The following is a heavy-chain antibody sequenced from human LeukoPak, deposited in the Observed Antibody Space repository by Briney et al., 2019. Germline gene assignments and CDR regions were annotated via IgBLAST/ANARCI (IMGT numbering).Heavy chain of an antibody. CDR1: EFTFSSYS. Sequence: GGSLRLSCVASEFTFSSYSMSWVRQAPGKGLEWVSIISGSGGSTYYADSVKGRFTISRDNSKNTLYLQMNSLRAEDTAVYYCARDVPYYDFWSGYSRYGMDVWGQGTTVTVSS. CDR2: ISGSGGST. J-gene: IGHJ6*02. CDR3: ARDVPYYDFWSGYSRYGMDV. D-gene: IGHD3-3*01. V-gene: IGHV3-23*01.